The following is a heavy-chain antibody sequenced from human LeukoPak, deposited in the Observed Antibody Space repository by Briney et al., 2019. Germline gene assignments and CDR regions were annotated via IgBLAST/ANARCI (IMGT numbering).Heavy chain of an antibody. Sequence: SVKVSCKASGGTFSSYAISWVRQAPGQGLEWMGGIIPIFGTANYAQKFQGRVTITTDESTSTAYMELSSLRSEDTAVYHCAREEREIFGVVIIGDDAFDIWGQGTMVTVSS. D-gene: IGHD3-3*01. J-gene: IGHJ3*02. CDR2: IIPIFGTA. CDR3: AREEREIFGVVIIGDDAFDI. V-gene: IGHV1-69*05. CDR1: GGTFSSYA.